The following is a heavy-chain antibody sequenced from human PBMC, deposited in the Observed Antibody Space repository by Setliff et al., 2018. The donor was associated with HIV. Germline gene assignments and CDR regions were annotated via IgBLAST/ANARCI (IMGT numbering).Heavy chain of an antibody. CDR2: VNHSGTT. CDR3: ARRRGPMVRGVDPAPSFFFDY. D-gene: IGHD3-10*01. V-gene: IGHV4-34*01. CDR1: GAPLNGFF. Sequence: PSETLSLTCAVYGAPLNGFFWSWVRQRPERGLEWIGEVNHSGTTNCNPSLKSRVTISVDTSRNQFSLRVKSVTAGDTGLYFCARRRGPMVRGVDPAPSFFFDYWGQGTPVTVSS. J-gene: IGHJ4*02.